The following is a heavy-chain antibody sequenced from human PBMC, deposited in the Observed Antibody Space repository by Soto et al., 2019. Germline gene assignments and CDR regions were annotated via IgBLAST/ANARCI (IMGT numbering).Heavy chain of an antibody. Sequence: QVQLVQSGAEVKKPGASVKVSCKASGCTFTSYGISWVRQAPGQGLEWMGWISAYNGKTNYAQKLQGRVTMTTNTSTSTAYMELRSLRSDDTAVYYCARDYPISIGWYRCDYWGEGTLVTVSS. D-gene: IGHD6-19*01. V-gene: IGHV1-18*01. CDR2: ISAYNGKT. CDR3: ARDYPISIGWYRCDY. J-gene: IGHJ4*02. CDR1: GCTFTSYG.